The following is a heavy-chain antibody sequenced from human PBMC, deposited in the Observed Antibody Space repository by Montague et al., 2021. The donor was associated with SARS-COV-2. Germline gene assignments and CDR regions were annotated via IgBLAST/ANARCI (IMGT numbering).Heavy chain of an antibody. CDR1: GGSVSSRSYY. CDR3: ARRGDYGGPRFDY. J-gene: IGHJ4*02. D-gene: IGHD4-23*01. V-gene: IGHV4-39*01. CDR2: IYYSGST. Sequence: SETLSLTCTVSGGSVSSRSYYWGWIRQPPGKGLEWIGSIYYSGSTHYNPSLKSRVTMSVDTSKNQFSLKLSSVTAADTAVYYCARRGDYGGPRFDYWSQGTLVSVSS.